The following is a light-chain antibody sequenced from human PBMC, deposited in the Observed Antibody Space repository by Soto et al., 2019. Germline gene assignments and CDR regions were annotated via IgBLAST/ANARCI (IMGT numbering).Light chain of an antibody. V-gene: IGKV3-11*01. CDR3: QQYNNWRT. CDR1: QSVTTY. J-gene: IGKJ1*01. Sequence: EIVLTQSPATLSLSPGERANISCRASQSVTTYLAWYQQKPGQAPRLLIYDASNRATGIPARFSGSGSGTDFTLTISSLEPEDFAVYYCQQYNNWRTFGQGTKVDIK. CDR2: DAS.